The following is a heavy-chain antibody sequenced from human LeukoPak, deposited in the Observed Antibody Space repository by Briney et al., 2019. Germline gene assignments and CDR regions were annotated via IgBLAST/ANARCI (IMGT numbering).Heavy chain of an antibody. Sequence: VASVKVSCKASGGTFSSYAISWVRQAPGQGLEWMGRIIPILGIANYAQKFQGRVTITADKSTSTAYMELSSLRSEDTAVYYCARYVDIVATMGYYYGMDVWGQGTTVTVSS. D-gene: IGHD5-12*01. J-gene: IGHJ6*02. CDR2: IIPILGIA. CDR1: GGTFSSYA. V-gene: IGHV1-69*04. CDR3: ARYVDIVATMGYYYGMDV.